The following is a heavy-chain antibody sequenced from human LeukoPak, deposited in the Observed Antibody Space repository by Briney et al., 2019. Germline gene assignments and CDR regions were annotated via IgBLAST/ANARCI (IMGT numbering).Heavy chain of an antibody. D-gene: IGHD3-22*01. Sequence: GGSLRLSCAASGFTFSSYGMHWVRQAPGKGLEWGAVISYDGSNKYYADSVKGRFTISRDNSKNTLYLQMNSLRAEDTAVYYCAFGDYYDSSGYRTFDYWGQGTLVTVSS. CDR2: ISYDGSNK. V-gene: IGHV3-30*03. J-gene: IGHJ4*02. CDR1: GFTFSSYG. CDR3: AFGDYYDSSGYRTFDY.